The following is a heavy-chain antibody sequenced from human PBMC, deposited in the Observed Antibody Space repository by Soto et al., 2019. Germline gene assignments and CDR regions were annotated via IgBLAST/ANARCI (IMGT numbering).Heavy chain of an antibody. CDR2: INAGNGNT. Sequence: ASVKVSCKASGYTFTSYAMHWVRQAPGQRPEWMGWINAGNGNTKYSQKFQGRVTITRDTSASTAYMELSSLRSEDTAVYYCARAHCSGGSCYVGYGMDVWGQGTTVTVSS. CDR1: GYTFTSYA. CDR3: ARAHCSGGSCYVGYGMDV. V-gene: IGHV1-3*01. D-gene: IGHD2-15*01. J-gene: IGHJ6*02.